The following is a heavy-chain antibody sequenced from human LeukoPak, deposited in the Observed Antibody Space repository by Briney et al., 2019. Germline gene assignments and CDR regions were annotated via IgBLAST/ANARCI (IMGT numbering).Heavy chain of an antibody. J-gene: IGHJ3*02. CDR2: MNPNSGNT. Sequence: ASVKVSCKASGYTFTSYDINWVRQATGQGLEWMGWMNPNSGNTGYAQKFQGRVTITRNTSISTAYMELSSLRSEDTAVYYCARDRNRVNDAFDIWGQGTMVTVSS. D-gene: IGHD1-14*01. CDR1: GYTFTSYD. V-gene: IGHV1-8*03. CDR3: ARDRNRVNDAFDI.